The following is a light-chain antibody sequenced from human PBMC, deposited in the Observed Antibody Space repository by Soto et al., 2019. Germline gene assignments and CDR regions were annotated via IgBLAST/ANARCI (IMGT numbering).Light chain of an antibody. V-gene: IGKV3-11*01. Sequence: EIVLPQSKATLSFSPGERATLSCRASQSVTSYLAWYQQRPGQAPRLLINDASRRATGIPDRFSGSGSGADFTLTISSLEPEDFAVYYCQQRSSWPITFGQGTRLDIK. CDR2: DAS. CDR3: QQRSSWPIT. J-gene: IGKJ5*01. CDR1: QSVTSY.